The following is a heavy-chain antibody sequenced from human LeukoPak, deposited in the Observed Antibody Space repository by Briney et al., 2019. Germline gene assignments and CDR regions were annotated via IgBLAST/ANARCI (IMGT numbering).Heavy chain of an antibody. CDR1: GGSISSYY. CDR3: ARGLGSSSLDYYYYMDV. D-gene: IGHD6-13*01. Sequence: PSETLSLTCTVSGGSISSYYWSWIRQPPGKGLEWIGYIYYSGSTNYNPSLKSRVTISVDTSKNQFSLELSSVTAADTAVYYCARGLGSSSLDYYYYMDVWGKGTTVTVSS. J-gene: IGHJ6*03. CDR2: IYYSGST. V-gene: IGHV4-59*01.